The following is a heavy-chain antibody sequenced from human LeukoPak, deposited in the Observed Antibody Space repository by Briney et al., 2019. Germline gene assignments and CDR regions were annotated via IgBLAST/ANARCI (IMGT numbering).Heavy chain of an antibody. V-gene: IGHV4-34*01. D-gene: IGHD6-13*01. CDR3: ARGSIAAAGHYYYYYMDV. CDR1: GGSFSGYY. J-gene: IGHJ6*03. Sequence: SETLSLTCAVYGGSFSGYYWSWIRQPPGKGLEWIGEINHSGGTNYNPSLKSRVTISVDTSKNQFSLKLSSVTAADTAVYYCARGSIAAAGHYYYYYMDVWGKGTTVTVSS. CDR2: INHSGGT.